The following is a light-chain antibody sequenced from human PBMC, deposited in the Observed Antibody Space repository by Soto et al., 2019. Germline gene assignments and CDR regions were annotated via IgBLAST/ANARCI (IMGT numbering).Light chain of an antibody. J-gene: IGKJ5*01. V-gene: IGKV1-39*01. CDR2: AAS. CDR1: QSIFSS. CDR3: QQSYNSPPIT. Sequence: IQMTQSPSSLPSSVGDRVTITCRAGQSIFSSLNWYQQRPGKAPTLLIYAASSLQSGVPSRFRGSGYGTDFALTITSLQPEDFATYYCQQSYNSPPITFGQGTRLEIK.